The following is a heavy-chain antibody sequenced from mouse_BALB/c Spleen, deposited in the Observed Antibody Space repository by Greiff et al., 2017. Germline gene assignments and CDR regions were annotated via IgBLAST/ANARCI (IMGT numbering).Heavy chain of an antibody. CDR2: ISNGGGST. CDR1: GFAFSSYD. V-gene: IGHV5-12-1*01. Sequence: EVKVEESGGGLVKPGGSLKLSCAASGFAFSSYDMSWVRQTPEKRLEWVAYISNGGGSTYYPDTVKGRFTISRDNAKNTLYLQMSSLKSEDTAMYYCARHRYDYAMDYWGQGTSVTVSS. J-gene: IGHJ4*01. CDR3: ARHRYDYAMDY. D-gene: IGHD2-14*01.